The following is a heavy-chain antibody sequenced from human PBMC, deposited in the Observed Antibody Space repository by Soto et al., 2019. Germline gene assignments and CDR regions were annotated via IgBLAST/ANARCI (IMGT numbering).Heavy chain of an antibody. CDR1: GFTFSTYS. Sequence: GGSLRLSCAASGFTFSTYSMNWVRQAPGKGLEWVSYISSSSSTMYYADSVKGRFTISRDNGKNSLYLQMNSLRAEDTAVYYCASFGSYSGSSYWFDPWGQGTLVTVSS. CDR2: ISSSSSTM. J-gene: IGHJ5*02. CDR3: ASFGSYSGSSYWFDP. V-gene: IGHV3-48*01. D-gene: IGHD1-26*01.